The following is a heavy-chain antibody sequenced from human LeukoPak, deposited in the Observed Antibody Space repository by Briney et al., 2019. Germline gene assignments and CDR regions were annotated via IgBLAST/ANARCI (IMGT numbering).Heavy chain of an antibody. CDR2: IKQDGSEK. Sequence: GGSLRLSCAASGFTFSSYWMSWVRQAPGKGLEWVANIKQDGSEKYYVDSVKGRFTISRDNAKNSLYLQMNSLRAEDTAVYYCARDQATIFGVVISYYGMDVWGQGTTVXXSS. J-gene: IGHJ6*02. CDR3: ARDQATIFGVVISYYGMDV. D-gene: IGHD3-3*01. CDR1: GFTFSSYW. V-gene: IGHV3-7*01.